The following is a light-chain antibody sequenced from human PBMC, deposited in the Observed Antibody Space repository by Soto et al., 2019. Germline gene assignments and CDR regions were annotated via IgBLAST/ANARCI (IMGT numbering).Light chain of an antibody. CDR2: DVS. Sequence: QSALTQPASVSGSPGQSITISCTGTSSDVGGYNYVSWYQQHPGKAPKLIIYDVSNRPSGVSNHFSGSKSGNTASLTISGLQAEDEADYYCSSYTSSGTPVVFGGGTKVTVL. CDR3: SSYTSSGTPVV. V-gene: IGLV2-14*01. J-gene: IGLJ2*01. CDR1: SSDVGGYNY.